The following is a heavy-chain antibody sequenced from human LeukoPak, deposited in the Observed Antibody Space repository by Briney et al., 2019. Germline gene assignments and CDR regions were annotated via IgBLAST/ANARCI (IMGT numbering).Heavy chain of an antibody. Sequence: SQTLSLTCAISGDSVSSGSAACNWIRHSPSGCLEWLGRTYYNSKWYNDYAVSVKSRMTFTPDTSKNPFSLHLNSVTPEDTAVYYCARLSWGSKAFDTWGQGTMVTVSS. J-gene: IGHJ3*02. CDR3: ARLSWGSKAFDT. D-gene: IGHD7-27*01. CDR2: TYYNSKWYN. V-gene: IGHV6-1*01. CDR1: GDSVSSGSAA.